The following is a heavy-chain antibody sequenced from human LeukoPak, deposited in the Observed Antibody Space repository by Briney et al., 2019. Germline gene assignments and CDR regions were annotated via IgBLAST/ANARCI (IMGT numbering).Heavy chain of an antibody. CDR3: ARQYCSDDSCYSDY. D-gene: IGHD2-15*01. Sequence: GGSLRLSCAASGFTFSRYAMHWVRQAPGKGLEHLSAISSNGGSTYYANSVKARFTISRDNSKNTLYLQMGSLRAEDMAVYYCARQYCSDDSCYSDYWGQGTLVTVSS. CDR2: ISSNGGST. J-gene: IGHJ4*02. V-gene: IGHV3-64*01. CDR1: GFTFSRYA.